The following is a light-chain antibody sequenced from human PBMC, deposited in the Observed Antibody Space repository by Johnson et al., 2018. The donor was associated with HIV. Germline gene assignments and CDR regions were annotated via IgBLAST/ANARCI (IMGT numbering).Light chain of an antibody. CDR3: GTWDSSLSASYV. V-gene: IGLV1-51*01. Sequence: QSVLTQPPSVSAAPGQKVTISCSGSSSNIGNNYVSWYQQLPGTAPKLLIYDNNKRPSGIPDRFSGSTSGTSATLGITGLQTGDEADYYCGTWDSSLSASYVLGTGTKVTVL. CDR2: DNN. J-gene: IGLJ1*01. CDR1: SSNIGNNY.